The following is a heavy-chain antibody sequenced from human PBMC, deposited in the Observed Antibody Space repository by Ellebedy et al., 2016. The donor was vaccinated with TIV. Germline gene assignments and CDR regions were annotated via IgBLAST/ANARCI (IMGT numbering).Heavy chain of an antibody. Sequence: GESLKISCAASGFSVSSNYMSWVRQAPGKGLEWVADIYSGGGTTYYVDSVKGRFTISRDNAKNTLYLQMNSLRVEDTAVYSCARYCSGGSCYDAFDIWGQGTKVTDSS. V-gene: IGHV3-53*01. D-gene: IGHD2-15*01. CDR2: IYSGGGTT. CDR3: ARYCSGGSCYDAFDI. J-gene: IGHJ3*02. CDR1: GFSVSSNY.